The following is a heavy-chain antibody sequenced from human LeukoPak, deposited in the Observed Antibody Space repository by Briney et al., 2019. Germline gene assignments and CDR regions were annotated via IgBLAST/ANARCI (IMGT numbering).Heavy chain of an antibody. CDR3: AKDAPYSSGWYYFYYFDY. CDR2: IRYDGSNK. V-gene: IGHV3-30*02. Sequence: GGSLRLSCAASGFTFSSYGMHWVRQAPGKGLEWVAFIRYDGSNKYYADSVKGRFTISRDNSKNTLYLQMNSLRAEDTAIYYCAKDAPYSSGWYYFYYFDYWGQGTLVTVSS. J-gene: IGHJ4*02. CDR1: GFTFSSYG. D-gene: IGHD6-19*01.